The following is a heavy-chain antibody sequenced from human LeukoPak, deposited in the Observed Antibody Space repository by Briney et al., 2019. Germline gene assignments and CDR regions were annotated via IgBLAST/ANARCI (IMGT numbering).Heavy chain of an antibody. CDR1: GFTFSSYA. D-gene: IGHD3-10*01. Sequence: GGSLRLSCAASGFTFSSYAMSWVRQAPGKGLEWVSAISGSGGSTYYADSVKGRFTISRDNSKNTLYLQMNSLRAEDTTVYYCAKKITMVRGTSGFDYWGQGTLVTVSS. V-gene: IGHV3-23*01. CDR2: ISGSGGST. J-gene: IGHJ4*02. CDR3: AKKITMVRGTSGFDY.